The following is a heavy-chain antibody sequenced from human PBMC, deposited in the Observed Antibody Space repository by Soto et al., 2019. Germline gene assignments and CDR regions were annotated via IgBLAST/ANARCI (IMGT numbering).Heavy chain of an antibody. CDR2: IKSKTNGGAT. CDR1: GFTFSNAW. D-gene: IGHD3-16*02. CDR3: TTAPYIWGSYLSNF. Sequence: PGGSLRLSCAASGFTFSNAWMSWVRQAPGKGLEWVAHIKSKTNGGATDYAAPVKGRFTISRDDAKDTLFLQMNSLKTEDTAVYYCTTAPYIWGSYLSNFWGQGSLVTVSS. J-gene: IGHJ4*02. V-gene: IGHV3-15*01.